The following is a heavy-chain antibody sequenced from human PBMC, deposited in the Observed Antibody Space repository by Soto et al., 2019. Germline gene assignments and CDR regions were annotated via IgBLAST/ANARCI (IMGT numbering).Heavy chain of an antibody. Sequence: GGSLRLSCTASGFTFGDYAMSWFRQAPGKGLEWVGFIRSKAYGGTTEYAASVKGRFTISRDDSKSIAYLQMNSLKTEDTAVYYCTRDLTPELGYCSSTSCSYYYGMDVWGQGTTVTVSS. CDR2: IRSKAYGGTT. CDR1: GFTFGDYA. J-gene: IGHJ6*02. D-gene: IGHD2-2*01. V-gene: IGHV3-49*03. CDR3: TRDLTPELGYCSSTSCSYYYGMDV.